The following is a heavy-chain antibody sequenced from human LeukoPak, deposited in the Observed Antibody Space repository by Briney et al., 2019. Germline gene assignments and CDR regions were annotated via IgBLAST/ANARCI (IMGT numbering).Heavy chain of an antibody. D-gene: IGHD3-9*01. CDR1: GGSISSYY. CDR3: ARGQGFDWLLPFDY. V-gene: IGHV4-59*01. Sequence: SETLSLTCTVSGGSISSYYWSWIRQPPGKGLEWIGYIYYSGSTNYNPSLKSRVTISVDTSKNQFSLKLSSVTAADTAVYYCARGQGFDWLLPFDYWGQGTLVTVSS. J-gene: IGHJ4*02. CDR2: IYYSGST.